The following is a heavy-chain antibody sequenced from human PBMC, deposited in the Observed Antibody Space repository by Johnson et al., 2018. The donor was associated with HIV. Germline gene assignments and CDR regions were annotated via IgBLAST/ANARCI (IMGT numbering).Heavy chain of an antibody. CDR2: IRYDGSNK. V-gene: IGHV3-30*02. Sequence: QVQLVESGGGVVQPGGSLRLSCAASGFTFSSYGMHWVRQAPGKGLEWVAFIRYDGSNKYYADSVKGRFTISRDTSKNTLYLQMNSLRAEDTAVYYCARDPYYDFLTGPRDAFDIWGQGTMVTVSS. J-gene: IGHJ3*02. D-gene: IGHD3-9*01. CDR3: ARDPYYDFLTGPRDAFDI. CDR1: GFTFSSYG.